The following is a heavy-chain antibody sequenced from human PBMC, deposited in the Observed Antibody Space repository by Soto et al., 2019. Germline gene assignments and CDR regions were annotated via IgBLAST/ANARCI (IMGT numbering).Heavy chain of an antibody. CDR1: GFTXISYA. Sequence: GESLKISCAASGFTXISYAMSWVRQAPGKGLEWVSGIGGSGGSTYSADSVKGRFTISRDNSKNTVYLQMNSLRAEDTAVYYCAVGQIVPYWGQGTLVTVSS. J-gene: IGHJ4*02. CDR2: IGGSGGST. D-gene: IGHD2-15*01. CDR3: AVGQIVPY. V-gene: IGHV3-23*01.